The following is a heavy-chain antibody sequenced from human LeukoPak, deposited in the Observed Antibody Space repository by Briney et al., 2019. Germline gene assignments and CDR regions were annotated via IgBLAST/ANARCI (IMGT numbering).Heavy chain of an antibody. Sequence: SETLSLTCTVSGGSISSSSYYWGWIRQPPGKGLEWIGSIYYSGSTYYNPSLKSRVTISVDTSKNQFSLKLSSVTAADTAVYYCASLGYCSSTSCQFADYWRQGTLVTVSS. CDR3: ASLGYCSSTSCQFADY. D-gene: IGHD2-2*01. CDR1: GGSISSSSYY. J-gene: IGHJ4*02. V-gene: IGHV4-39*01. CDR2: IYYSGST.